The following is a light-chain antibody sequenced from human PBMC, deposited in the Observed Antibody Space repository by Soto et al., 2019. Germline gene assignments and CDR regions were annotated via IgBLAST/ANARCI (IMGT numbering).Light chain of an antibody. CDR1: SSNIGTNT. CDR2: SDN. CDR3: AACDDSLDGPVV. Sequence: QSLLTQPPSASGTPGQRVTISCSGSSSNIGTNTVNWYQQLPGTAPKLLIYSDNQRPSGVPDRFSGSKSGTSASLAISGLQSEDEAHYYCAACDDSLDGPVVFGGGTQQTVL. J-gene: IGLJ7*01. V-gene: IGLV1-44*01.